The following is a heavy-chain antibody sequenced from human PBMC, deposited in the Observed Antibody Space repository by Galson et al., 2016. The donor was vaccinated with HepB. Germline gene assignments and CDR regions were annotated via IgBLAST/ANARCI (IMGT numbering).Heavy chain of an antibody. V-gene: IGHV1-69*13. CDR2: IIPIFGTT. CDR1: GGTFTSYS. CDR3: ARDRGKVEMALIPWFDP. Sequence: SVKVSCKASGGTFTSYSINWVRQAPGQGLEYMGGIIPIFGTTKYAQKFQDRVTITADESTSTAYMELSSLRSEDTAVYYCARDRGKVEMALIPWFDPWGQGTLVTVSS. J-gene: IGHJ5*02. D-gene: IGHD5-24*01.